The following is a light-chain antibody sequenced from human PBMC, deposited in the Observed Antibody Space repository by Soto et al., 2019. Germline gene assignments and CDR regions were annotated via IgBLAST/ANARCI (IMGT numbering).Light chain of an antibody. CDR1: QIVSTCVTY. CDR2: DAS. Sequence: EVVLTQPPATLSLSKRERATLSCRASQIVSTCVTYLAWYQQKPGQAPRLLIYDASNRATGIPARFSGSGSGSAFTLTSIGLEPEDFAVYHRHQRCHWPTFGQGTRLEI. J-gene: IGKJ5*01. V-gene: IGKV3-11*01. CDR3: HQRCHWPT.